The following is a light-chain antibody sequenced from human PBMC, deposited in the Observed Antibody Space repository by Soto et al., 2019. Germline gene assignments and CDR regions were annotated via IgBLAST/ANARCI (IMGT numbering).Light chain of an antibody. V-gene: IGKV3-11*01. CDR2: DES. Sequence: EIVLTQSPATLSLSPGERATLSCRASQSVSRYLAWYQQKPGQAPRLVIYDESNRATGIPARFSGSGSGTDFTLTISILEPEDFAVYYCQQRSSWPLTFGGGTKVEIK. J-gene: IGKJ4*01. CDR1: QSVSRY. CDR3: QQRSSWPLT.